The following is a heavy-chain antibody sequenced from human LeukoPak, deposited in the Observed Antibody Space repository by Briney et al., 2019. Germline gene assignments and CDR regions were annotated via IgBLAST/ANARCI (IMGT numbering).Heavy chain of an antibody. CDR1: GGSISSYY. CDR3: ARAPASIAAWYYFDY. D-gene: IGHD6-6*01. V-gene: IGHV4-59*12. Sequence: SETLSLTCTVSGGSISSYYWSWIRQPPGKGLEWIGYIYYSGSTNYNPSLKSRVTISVDTSKNQFSLKLSSVTAADTAVYYCARAPASIAAWYYFDYWGQGTLVTVSS. J-gene: IGHJ4*02. CDR2: IYYSGST.